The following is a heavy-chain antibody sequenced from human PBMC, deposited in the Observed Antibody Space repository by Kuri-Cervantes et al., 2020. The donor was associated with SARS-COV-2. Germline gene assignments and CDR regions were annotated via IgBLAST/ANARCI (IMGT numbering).Heavy chain of an antibody. CDR3: AKDHSGWYNWFDP. D-gene: IGHD6-19*01. J-gene: IGHJ5*02. CDR2: MSWNSGSI. CDR1: GFTFSSYS. V-gene: IGHV3-9*01. Sequence: SLKISCAASGFTFSSYSMNWVRQAPGKGLEWVSGMSWNSGSIGYADSVKGRFTISRENSKNSLYLQMNSLRTEDTALYYCAKDHSGWYNWFDPWGQGTLVTVSS.